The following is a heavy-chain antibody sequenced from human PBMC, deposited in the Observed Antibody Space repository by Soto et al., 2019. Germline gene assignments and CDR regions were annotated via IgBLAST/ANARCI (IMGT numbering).Heavy chain of an antibody. CDR2: IKQDGSEK. Sequence: GGSLRLSCAASGFTFSSYWMSWVRQAPGKGLKWVANIKQDGSEKWYVDSVKGRFTISRDNAKNSLYLQMNSLRVEDTAVYYCVRGDYYDTSGPFSDAFDIWGQGTMVTVSS. V-gene: IGHV3-7*04. J-gene: IGHJ3*02. CDR3: VRGDYYDTSGPFSDAFDI. CDR1: GFTFSSYW. D-gene: IGHD3-22*01.